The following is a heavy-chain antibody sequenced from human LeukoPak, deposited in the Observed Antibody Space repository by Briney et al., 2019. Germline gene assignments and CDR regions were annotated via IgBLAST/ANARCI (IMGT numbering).Heavy chain of an antibody. Sequence: SGGSLRLSCAASGFTFSSYGMHWVRQAPGKGLEWVAFTRYDGSNKYYADSVKGRFTISRDNSKNTLYLQMNSLRAEDTAVYYCAKERDYYDSSGPAYYFDYWGQGTLVTVSS. CDR2: TRYDGSNK. V-gene: IGHV3-30*02. CDR3: AKERDYYDSSGPAYYFDY. J-gene: IGHJ4*02. CDR1: GFTFSSYG. D-gene: IGHD3-22*01.